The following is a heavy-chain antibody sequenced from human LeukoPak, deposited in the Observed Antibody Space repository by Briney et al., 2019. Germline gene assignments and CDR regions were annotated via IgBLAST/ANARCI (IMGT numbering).Heavy chain of an antibody. CDR3: ARDMPYSSSSDY. Sequence: PGGSLRLSCAASEFTFSKYWMSWVRQAPGKGLQWLAHIKEDGSEKYYVDSVKGRFIISRDNAKNSLYLQMNSLRAEDTAVYYCARDMPYSSSSDYWGQGTLVTVSS. J-gene: IGHJ4*02. V-gene: IGHV3-7*01. CDR1: EFTFSKYW. D-gene: IGHD6-13*01. CDR2: IKEDGSEK.